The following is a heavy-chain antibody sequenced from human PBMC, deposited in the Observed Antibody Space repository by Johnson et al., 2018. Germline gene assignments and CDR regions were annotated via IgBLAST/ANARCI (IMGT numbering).Heavy chain of an antibody. J-gene: IGHJ6*02. V-gene: IGHV3-33*01. CDR3: AREGNGDHGMDV. D-gene: IGHD4-17*01. Sequence: QVQLVQAGGGVVQPRRSLRLSCAASGFVFSGFAMHWVRQPPGKGLEWVAIIWYDGRQTYYADFVKGRLTISRDNSKNIVYLEMSSLRVDDTAVYFCAREGNGDHGMDVGGQGTTVSVSS. CDR1: GFVFSGFA. CDR2: IWYDGRQT.